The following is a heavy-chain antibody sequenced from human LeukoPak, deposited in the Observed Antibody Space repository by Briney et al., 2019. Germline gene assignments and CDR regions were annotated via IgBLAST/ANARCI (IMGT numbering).Heavy chain of an antibody. J-gene: IGHJ4*02. CDR1: GFTFSTYA. CDR2: ISGSGGST. V-gene: IGHV3-23*01. CDR3: AKGNTYYYDSSGY. D-gene: IGHD3-22*01. Sequence: GGSLRLSCAASGFTFSTYAMSWVRQAPGKGLKWVSAISGSGGSTYYADSVKGRFTISRDNTKNTLYLQMNSPRAEDTAIYYCAKGNTYYYDSSGYWGQGTLVTVSS.